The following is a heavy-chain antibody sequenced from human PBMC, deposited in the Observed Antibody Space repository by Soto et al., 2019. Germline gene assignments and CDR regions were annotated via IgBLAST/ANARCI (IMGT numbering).Heavy chain of an antibody. CDR3: AKGDYGDYFYYYGMGG. CDR2: ISGSGGST. D-gene: IGHD4-17*01. Sequence: EVQLLESGGGLVQPGGSLRLSCAASGFTFSSYAMSWVRQAPGKGLEWVSAISGSGGSTYYADSVKGRFTISRDNSKNTRYLQMNSLRAQETAVYYCAKGDYGDYFYYYGMGGWGQGTTVTVSS. CDR1: GFTFSSYA. J-gene: IGHJ6*02. V-gene: IGHV3-23*01.